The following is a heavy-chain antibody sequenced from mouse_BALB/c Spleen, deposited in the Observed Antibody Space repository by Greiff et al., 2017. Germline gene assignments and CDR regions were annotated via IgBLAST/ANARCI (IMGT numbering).Heavy chain of an antibody. V-gene: IGHV6-6*01. CDR1: GFTFSDAW. Sequence: EVKLMESGGGLVQPGGSMKLSCAASGFTFSDAWMDWVRQSPEKGLEWVAEIRSKAKNHATYYAESVKGRFTISRDDSKSSVYLQMNSLRAEDTGIYYCPPYGISFVHWGQGTLDTVSA. D-gene: IGHD2-10*02. CDR3: PPYGISFVH. CDR2: IRSKAKNHAT. J-gene: IGHJ3*01.